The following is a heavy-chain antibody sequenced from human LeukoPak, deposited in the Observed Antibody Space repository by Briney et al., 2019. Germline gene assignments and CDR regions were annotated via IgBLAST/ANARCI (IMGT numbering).Heavy chain of an antibody. D-gene: IGHD2-2*02. CDR3: ARDQCSTTSCYTYYMDV. V-gene: IGHV3-21*01. CDR2: ISSSSSYM. Sequence: GGSLRLSCAASGFTFSSYNMNWVRQAPGKGLEWVSSISSSSSYMYYADSVKGRFTISRDNAKNSLYLQMDSLRAEDTAVYYCARDQCSTTSCYTYYMDVWGDGTTVTVSS. J-gene: IGHJ6*03. CDR1: GFTFSSYN.